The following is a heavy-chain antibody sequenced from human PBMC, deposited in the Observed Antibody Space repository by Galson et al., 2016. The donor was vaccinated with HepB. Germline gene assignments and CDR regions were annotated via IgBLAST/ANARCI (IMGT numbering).Heavy chain of an antibody. D-gene: IGHD6-6*01. CDR2: ITRIGSYT. Sequence: SLRLSCAASGFTFSDYYMSWIRQAPGKGLEWLSYITRIGSYTNYADSVKGRFTISRDNAKKSLYLQRNSLRAEDTAVYYCVRIHPYNIAARRQGWFDPWGQGTLVTVSS. CDR1: GFTFSDYY. CDR3: VRIHPYNIAARRQGWFDP. J-gene: IGHJ5*02. V-gene: IGHV3-11*06.